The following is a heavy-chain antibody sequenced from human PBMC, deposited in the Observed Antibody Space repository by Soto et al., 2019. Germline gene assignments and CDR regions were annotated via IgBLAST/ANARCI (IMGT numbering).Heavy chain of an antibody. CDR2: IYYSGST. Sequence: QLQLQESGPGLVKPSETLSLTCTVSGGSISSSSYYWGWIRQPPGKGLEWIGSIYYSGSTYYNPSLKSRVTISVDTSKNQFSLKLSSVTAADTAVYYCATRITIFARGWFDPWGQGTLVTVSS. CDR3: ATRITIFARGWFDP. CDR1: GGSISSSSYY. D-gene: IGHD3-3*01. J-gene: IGHJ5*02. V-gene: IGHV4-39*01.